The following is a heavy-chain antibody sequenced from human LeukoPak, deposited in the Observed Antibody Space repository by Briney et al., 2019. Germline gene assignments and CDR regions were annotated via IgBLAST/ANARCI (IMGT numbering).Heavy chain of an antibody. Sequence: PGGSLRLSCAASGFTISSFNMNWVRQTPGKGLEWVSSISSRQNDVQYADSLEGRFTISRDNAKNSLYLQMNTLRAEDTAVYFCARGVVSGWNYFDPWGQGTLVTVSS. CDR3: ARGVVSGWNYFDP. CDR2: ISSRQNDV. J-gene: IGHJ4*02. D-gene: IGHD6-19*01. CDR1: GFTISSFN. V-gene: IGHV3-21*01.